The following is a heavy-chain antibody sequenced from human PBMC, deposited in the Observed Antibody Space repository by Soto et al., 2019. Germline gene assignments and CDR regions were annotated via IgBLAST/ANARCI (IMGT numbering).Heavy chain of an antibody. V-gene: IGHV3-23*01. CDR2: ISGSGGRT. Sequence: PGGSLRLSCAASGFTFSSYAMSWVRQAPGKGLEWVSAISGSGGRTYYADSVKGRFTISRDNSKDTLYLQMNSLGVEDRATYYCAKGFSDGYYSGIDSWGQGTLVTVSS. D-gene: IGHD5-18*01. J-gene: IGHJ4*02. CDR1: GFTFSSYA. CDR3: AKGFSDGYYSGIDS.